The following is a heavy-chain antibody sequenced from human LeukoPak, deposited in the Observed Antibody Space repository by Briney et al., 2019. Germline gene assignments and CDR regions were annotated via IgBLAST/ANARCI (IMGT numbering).Heavy chain of an antibody. CDR2: INTGNGNT. D-gene: IGHD3-10*01. V-gene: IGHV1-3*04. CDR3: ARDMELRGWGPWVNWFDP. J-gene: IGHJ5*02. Sequence: GASVKVSCKTSGYTFANYGMHWVRQAPRQSLEWMGWINTGNGNTKSSQKFQDRVALTRDTSASTAYMELSSLRSEDTAVYYCARDMELRGWGPWVNWFDPWGQGTLVTVSS. CDR1: GYTFANYG.